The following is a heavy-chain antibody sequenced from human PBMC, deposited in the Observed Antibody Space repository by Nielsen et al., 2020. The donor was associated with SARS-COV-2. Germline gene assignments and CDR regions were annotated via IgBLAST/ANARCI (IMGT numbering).Heavy chain of an antibody. CDR1: GGSISSYY. J-gene: IGHJ5*02. V-gene: IGHV4-59*01. Sequence: SETLSLTCTVSGGSISSYYWSWIRQPPGKGLEWIGYIYYSGSSNYNPSLKSRVTMSLDTSKNQFSLKLTSVTAADTAVYFCARAEYPSGSRWFDPWGQGTLVTVSS. D-gene: IGHD5-12*01. CDR3: ARAEYPSGSRWFDP. CDR2: IYYSGSS.